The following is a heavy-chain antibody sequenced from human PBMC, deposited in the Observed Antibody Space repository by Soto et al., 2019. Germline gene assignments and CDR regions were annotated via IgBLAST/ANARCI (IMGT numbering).Heavy chain of an antibody. CDR3: AKSPIAARRESAFDI. CDR2: ISGSGGST. J-gene: IGHJ3*02. D-gene: IGHD6-6*01. Sequence: AGGSLRLSCAASGFTFSSYAMSWVRQAPGKGLEWVSAISGSGGSTYYADSVKGRFTISRDNSKNTLYLQMNSLRAEDTAVYYCAKSPIAARRESAFDIWGQGTMVTVSS. V-gene: IGHV3-23*01. CDR1: GFTFSSYA.